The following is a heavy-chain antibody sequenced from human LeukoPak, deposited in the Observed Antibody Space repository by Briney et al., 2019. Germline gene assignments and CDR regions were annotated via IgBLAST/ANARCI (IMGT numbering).Heavy chain of an antibody. J-gene: IGHJ5*02. CDR2: INHSGST. Sequence: PSETLSLTCAVYGGSFSGYYWTWIRQPPGKGLEWIGEINHSGSTNYNPSLKSRVTISVDTSKSQFSLKLSSVTAADTAIYFCARRRLRFLESVKYSWFDPWGQGTLVTVPS. V-gene: IGHV4-34*01. CDR3: ARRRLRFLESVKYSWFDP. CDR1: GGSFSGYY. D-gene: IGHD3-3*01.